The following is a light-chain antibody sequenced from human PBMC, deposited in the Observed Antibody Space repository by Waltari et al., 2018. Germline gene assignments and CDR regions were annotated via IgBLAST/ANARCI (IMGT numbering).Light chain of an antibody. Sequence: SYELTQPPSVSVSPGQTASITCSGDILGNKYASWYQQKPGQSPLLVIYQDTKQPSEIPERFSGSKSANAATLTITGTQAMDEADYYCQALGTGAWVFGGGTKLTVL. CDR2: QDT. CDR1: ILGNKY. V-gene: IGLV3-1*01. J-gene: IGLJ3*02. CDR3: QALGTGAWV.